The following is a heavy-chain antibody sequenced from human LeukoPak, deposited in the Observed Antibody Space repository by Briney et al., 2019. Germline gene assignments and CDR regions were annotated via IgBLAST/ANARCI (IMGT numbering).Heavy chain of an antibody. CDR1: GFTVSSTY. J-gene: IGHJ4*02. Sequence: GGSLRLSCAASGFTVSSTYMSWVRQAPGKGLEWVSLIYTGGNTYYADSVKGRFTLSRDNSKNTVYLQVNSLRVEDTAMYYCASISALLFYFDSWGQGTLVTVS. CDR2: IYTGGNT. V-gene: IGHV3-66*01. CDR3: ASISALLFYFDS.